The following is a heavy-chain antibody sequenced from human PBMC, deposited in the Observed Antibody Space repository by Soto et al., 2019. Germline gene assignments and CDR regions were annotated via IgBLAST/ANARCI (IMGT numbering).Heavy chain of an antibody. D-gene: IGHD2-21*01. J-gene: IGHJ4*02. Sequence: QVQLVESGGGVVQPGRSLRLSCAASGFSFSSYGIHWVRQAPGKGLEWVAVIWYDGSNEYYADSVKGRFSISRDNSKSTVSLERNRRRAEDTAVYYWAKDRGGGAVVPDYWGQGTLVTVSS. CDR2: IWYDGSNE. CDR1: GFSFSSYG. V-gene: IGHV3-33*06. CDR3: AKDRGGGAVVPDY.